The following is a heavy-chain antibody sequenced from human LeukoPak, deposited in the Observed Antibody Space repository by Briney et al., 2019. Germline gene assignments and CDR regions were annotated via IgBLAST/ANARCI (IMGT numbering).Heavy chain of an antibody. CDR2: ISGSGGST. CDR1: GFTFSSYA. J-gene: IGHJ4*02. Sequence: PPGGSLRLSCAASGFTFSSYAMSWVRQAPGKGLEWVSAISGSGGSTYYADSVKGRFTISRDNPKNTLYLQMNSLRAEDTAVYYCAKDLAYYDSSGYPVDPFDYWGQGTLVTVSS. V-gene: IGHV3-23*01. D-gene: IGHD3-22*01. CDR3: AKDLAYYDSSGYPVDPFDY.